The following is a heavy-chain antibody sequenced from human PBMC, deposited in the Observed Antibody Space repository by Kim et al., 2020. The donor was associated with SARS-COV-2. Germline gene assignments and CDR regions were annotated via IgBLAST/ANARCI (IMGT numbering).Heavy chain of an antibody. J-gene: IGHJ6*02. V-gene: IGHV3-15*01. CDR3: TTVSLQGYYYYGMDV. CDR2: IKYEGGGGST. Sequence: GGSLRLSCAASGFTFSNAWMSWVRQVPGKGLEWVGRIKYEGGGGSTDYAAPGKGTFTISRDDSKSTLYLQINSLKTEDTAVYYCTTVSLQGYYYYGMDVWGQGTTVTVSS. CDR1: GFTFSNAW. D-gene: IGHD1-1*01.